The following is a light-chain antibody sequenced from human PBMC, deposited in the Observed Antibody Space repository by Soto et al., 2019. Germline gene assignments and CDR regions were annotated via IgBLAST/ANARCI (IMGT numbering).Light chain of an antibody. J-gene: IGKJ3*01. CDR3: QQLNSYSSDT. V-gene: IGKV1-9*01. CDR2: AAS. CDR1: QGISSY. Sequence: DIQLTQSPSFLSASVGDRVTITCRASQGISSYLAWYQQKPGKAPKLLIYAASTLQSGVPSRFSGSGSGTEFTLTISSLQPEDFATYYCQQLNSYSSDTFGPGTKVDIK.